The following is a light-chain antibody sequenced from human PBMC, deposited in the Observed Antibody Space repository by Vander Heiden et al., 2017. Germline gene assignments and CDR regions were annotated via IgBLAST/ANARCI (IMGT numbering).Light chain of an antibody. CDR3: RQTLQTPYT. V-gene: IGKV2-28*01. Sequence: DIVMTQSQLSLPVTPGEPASISCRSSQSLLHSNGYNYLDWYLQNPGQSPQLLIYLGSNPASGVPDRFSGSASGTDFTLKISIVDAEDVGVYYCRQTLQTPYTFGQGTKVEIK. J-gene: IGKJ2*01. CDR1: QSLLHSNGYNY. CDR2: LGS.